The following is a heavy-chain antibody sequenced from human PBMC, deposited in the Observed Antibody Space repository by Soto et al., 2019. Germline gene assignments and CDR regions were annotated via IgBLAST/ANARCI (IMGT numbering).Heavy chain of an antibody. Sequence: QVQLVQSGAEVKKPGASVKVSCKASGYTFTSYGISWVRQAPGQGLEWMGWISAYNGNTNYAQKLQGRVTMTTDTSTSTAYMGLRSLRSDDTAVYYCARVGLDASGYDSQSAFDIWGQGTMVTVSS. CDR1: GYTFTSYG. J-gene: IGHJ3*02. CDR2: ISAYNGNT. D-gene: IGHD5-12*01. V-gene: IGHV1-18*01. CDR3: ARVGLDASGYDSQSAFDI.